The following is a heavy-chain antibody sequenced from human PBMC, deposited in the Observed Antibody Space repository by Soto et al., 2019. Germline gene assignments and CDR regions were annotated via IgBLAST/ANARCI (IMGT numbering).Heavy chain of an antibody. Sequence: EVPLLESGGDLVQPGGSLRLSCAASGFTFSSYAMSWVRQAPGKGLEWVSTISGRGDDTYYTDSVKGRFTISRDNSKNTLYVHMNSLRAEDTAVYYCARAQPTYSSSYFDYWGQGTLVTVSS. CDR1: GFTFSSYA. V-gene: IGHV3-23*01. J-gene: IGHJ4*02. D-gene: IGHD3-22*01. CDR2: ISGRGDDT. CDR3: ARAQPTYSSSYFDY.